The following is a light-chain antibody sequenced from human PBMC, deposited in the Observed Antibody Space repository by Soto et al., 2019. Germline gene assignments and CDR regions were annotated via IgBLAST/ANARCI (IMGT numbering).Light chain of an antibody. CDR2: AAS. CDR3: QQANSFPFT. CDR1: QGISTW. J-gene: IGKJ3*01. V-gene: IGKV1-12*02. Sequence: DIQMTQSPSSVSASAGDRVTITCRASQGISTWVAWYQQKPGKAPKLLIYAASSLQSGVPSRFSGSASGTDFTLSISSLQPEDFATYYCQQANSFPFTFGPGTKVDIK.